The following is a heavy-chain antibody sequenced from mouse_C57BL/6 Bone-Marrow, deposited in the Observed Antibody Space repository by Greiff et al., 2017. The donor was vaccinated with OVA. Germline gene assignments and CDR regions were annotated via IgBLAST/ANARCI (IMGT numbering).Heavy chain of an antibody. CDR2: IDPENGDT. Sequence: VQLKQSGAELVRPGASVKLSCTASGFNIKDDYMHWVKQRPEQGLEWIGWIDPENGDTEYASKFQGKATITADTSSNTAYLQLSSLTSEDTAVYYCTITTVVADYWGRGTTLTVSS. CDR3: TITTVVADY. V-gene: IGHV14-4*01. D-gene: IGHD1-1*01. J-gene: IGHJ2*01. CDR1: GFNIKDDY.